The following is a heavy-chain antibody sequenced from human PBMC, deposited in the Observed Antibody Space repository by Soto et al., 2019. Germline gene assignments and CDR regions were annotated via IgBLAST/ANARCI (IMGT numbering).Heavy chain of an antibody. CDR2: ISYDGSNK. J-gene: IGHJ3*02. CDR3: ARDRGDAFDI. Sequence: QVQLVESGGGVVQPGRSLRLSCAASGFTFSSYAMHWVRQAPGKGLEWVVVISYDGSNKYYADSVKGRFTISRDNSKNTLYLQMNSLRAEDTAVYYCARDRGDAFDIWGQGTMVTVSS. CDR1: GFTFSSYA. V-gene: IGHV3-30-3*01.